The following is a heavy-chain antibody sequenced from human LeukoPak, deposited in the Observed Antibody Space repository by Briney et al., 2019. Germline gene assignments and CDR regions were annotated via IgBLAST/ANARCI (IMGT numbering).Heavy chain of an antibody. CDR3: ARAGGADVDY. CDR1: GGSFSGYY. CDR2: INHSGST. Sequence: PSETLSLTCAVYGGSFSGYYWGWIRQPPGKGLEWIGEINHSGSTNYNPSLKSRVTISVDTSKNQFSLKLSSVTAADTAVYYCARAGGADVDYWGQGTLVTVSS. J-gene: IGHJ4*02. D-gene: IGHD4/OR15-4a*01. V-gene: IGHV4-34*01.